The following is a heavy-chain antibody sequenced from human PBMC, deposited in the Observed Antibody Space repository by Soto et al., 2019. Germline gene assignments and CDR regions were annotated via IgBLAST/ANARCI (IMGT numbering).Heavy chain of an antibody. CDR3: AKDQKSYYDSSGYYSY. Sequence: GSLRLSCAASGLTFSIYAMSWVRQAPGKGLEWVSAISGSGGSTYYADSVKGRFTISRDNSKNTLYLQMNSLRAEDTAVYYCAKDQKSYYDSSGYYSYWGQGTLVTVSS. CDR1: GLTFSIYA. CDR2: ISGSGGST. D-gene: IGHD3-22*01. V-gene: IGHV3-23*01. J-gene: IGHJ4*02.